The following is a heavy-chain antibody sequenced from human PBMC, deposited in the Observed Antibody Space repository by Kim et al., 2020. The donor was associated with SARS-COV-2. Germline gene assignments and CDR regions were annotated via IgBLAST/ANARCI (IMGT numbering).Heavy chain of an antibody. J-gene: IGHJ6*02. V-gene: IGHV1-69*13. CDR1: GGSFSSYA. D-gene: IGHD6-13*01. CDR3: AREYSTSPPSV. CDR2: IIPIFATA. Sequence: SVKVSCTTSGGSFSSYAISWVRQAPGQGLEWMGGIIPIFATANYAQKFQGRVTITADESTSTVYMELSSLRSEDTAVYYCAREYSTSPPSVWGQGTTVTVSS.